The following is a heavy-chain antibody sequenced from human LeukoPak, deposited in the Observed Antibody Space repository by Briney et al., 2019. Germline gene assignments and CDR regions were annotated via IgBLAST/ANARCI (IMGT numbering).Heavy chain of an antibody. D-gene: IGHD1-1*01. CDR3: ARDYWNDGHGMDV. Sequence: ASVKVSCKASGYTFTSYGISWARQAPGQGLEWMGWISAYDGNTNYAQKLQGRVTMTTDTSTCTAYMELRSLRSDDTAVYYCARDYWNDGHGMDVWGQGTTVTVSS. V-gene: IGHV1-18*01. CDR2: ISAYDGNT. CDR1: GYTFTSYG. J-gene: IGHJ6*02.